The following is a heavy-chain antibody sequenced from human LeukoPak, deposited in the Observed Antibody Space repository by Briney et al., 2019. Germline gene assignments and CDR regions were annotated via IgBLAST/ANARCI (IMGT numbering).Heavy chain of an antibody. CDR3: ARDNPDYDLSGYGVSDF. CDR1: GASLSGYY. Sequence: PSETLSLTCTVSGASLSGYYWTWIRQPPGKGLEWIGYNSYSRSTNYNPSLKSRVTISVDTSKNQFSLKLNSVTAADTAVYYCARDNPDYDLSGYGVSDFWGQGILVTVSS. V-gene: IGHV4-59*01. CDR2: NSYSRST. J-gene: IGHJ4*02. D-gene: IGHD3-22*01.